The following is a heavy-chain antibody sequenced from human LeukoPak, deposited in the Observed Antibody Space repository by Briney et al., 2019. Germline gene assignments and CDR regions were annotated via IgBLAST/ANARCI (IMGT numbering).Heavy chain of an antibody. CDR2: IYYSGST. CDR3: AKWRALYYYGMDV. Sequence: SETLSLTCTVSGGSISSYYWSWIRQPPGKGLEWIGYIYYSGSTNYNPSLKSRVTISVDTSKNQFSLKLSSVTAADTAVYYCAKWRALYYYGMDVWGQGTTVTVSS. J-gene: IGHJ6*02. V-gene: IGHV4-59*01. CDR1: GGSISSYY. D-gene: IGHD1-26*01.